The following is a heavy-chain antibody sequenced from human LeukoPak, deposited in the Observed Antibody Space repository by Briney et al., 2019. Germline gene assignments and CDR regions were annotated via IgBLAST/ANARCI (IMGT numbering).Heavy chain of an antibody. Sequence: GGSLRLSCVGSGFTFSDKWMSWVRQAPGKGPEWVASIKKDGSQKYYVDSVKGRFTISRDNAQNSLYLQMSSLRVEDTAIYSCARVGWELLNLHFDPWGQGTLVIVSS. CDR2: IKKDGSQK. V-gene: IGHV3-7*03. CDR1: GFTFSDKW. J-gene: IGHJ5*02. D-gene: IGHD1-26*01. CDR3: ARVGWELLNLHFDP.